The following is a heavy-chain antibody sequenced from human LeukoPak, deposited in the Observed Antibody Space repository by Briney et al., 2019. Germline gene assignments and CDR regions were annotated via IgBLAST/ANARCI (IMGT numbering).Heavy chain of an antibody. V-gene: IGHV3-72*01. CDR3: ARRGGNNYVDY. J-gene: IGHJ4*02. Sequence: GGSLRLSCAVSGFSFSDHYMDWVRQAPGKGLEWVGRSRNKAYSYTPEYAASVKGRFTILRDDSKNSLYLQMNSLKTEDTAVYYCARRGGNNYVDYWGQGTLVTVSS. CDR1: GFSFSDHY. CDR2: SRNKAYSYTP. D-gene: IGHD1-20*01.